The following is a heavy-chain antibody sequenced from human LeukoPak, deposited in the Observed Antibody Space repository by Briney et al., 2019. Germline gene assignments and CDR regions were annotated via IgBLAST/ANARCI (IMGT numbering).Heavy chain of an antibody. J-gene: IGHJ4*02. CDR1: GGSFSGYY. Sequence: SETLSLTCAVYGGSFSGYYWSWIRQPPGEGLEWIGEINHSGSTNYNPSLKSRVTISVDTSKNQFSLKLSSVTAADTAVYYCARGRVTYYDFWRSPFDYWGQGTLVTVSS. D-gene: IGHD3-3*01. CDR2: INHSGST. CDR3: ARGRVTYYDFWRSPFDY. V-gene: IGHV4-34*01.